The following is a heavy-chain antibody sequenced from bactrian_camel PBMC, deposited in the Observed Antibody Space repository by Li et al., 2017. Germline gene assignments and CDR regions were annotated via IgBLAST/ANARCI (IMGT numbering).Heavy chain of an antibody. V-gene: IGHV3S40*01. CDR1: GFTFSSVD. Sequence: VQLVESGGGLVQPGGSLRLSCAASGFTFSSVDMNWVRLAPGKGPEWLSSVTTGAGVKYYADSVKGRFTISRDNAKNTVYLQMNSLKTEDTAVYYCASDNQLKMVGQGTQVTVS. CDR2: VTTGAGVK. J-gene: IGHJ4*01.